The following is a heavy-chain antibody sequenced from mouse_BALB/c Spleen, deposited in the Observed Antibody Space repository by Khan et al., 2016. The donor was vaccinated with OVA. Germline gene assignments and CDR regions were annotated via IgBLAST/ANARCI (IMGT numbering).Heavy chain of an antibody. V-gene: IGHV1S135*01. D-gene: IGHD2-3*01. CDR1: GYAFTTYN. CDR3: ARSSDGYYPLAD. Sequence: VQLQQSGPELVRPGASVKVSCKASGYAFTTYNMYWVKQSHGKSLEWIGYIDPYNGVTNYNQNFKDKATLTVDKSSSAAYMHLDSPTSEDSAVYFCARSSDGYYPLADWGQGTLVTVSA. CDR2: IDPYNGVT. J-gene: IGHJ3*01.